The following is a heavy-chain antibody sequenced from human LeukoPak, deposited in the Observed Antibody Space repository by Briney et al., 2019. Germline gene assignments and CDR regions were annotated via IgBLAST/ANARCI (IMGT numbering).Heavy chain of an antibody. Sequence: GESLKIPCKGSGYSFTSYWIGWVRQMPGKGLEWMGIIYPGDSDTRYSPSFQGQVTISADKSISTAYLQWSSLKASDTAMYYCARHGREISRLLWFGELLPDYYYYGMDVWGQGATVTVS. CDR3: ARHGREISRLLWFGELLPDYYYYGMDV. CDR2: IYPGDSDT. CDR1: GYSFTSYW. V-gene: IGHV5-51*01. J-gene: IGHJ6*02. D-gene: IGHD3-10*01.